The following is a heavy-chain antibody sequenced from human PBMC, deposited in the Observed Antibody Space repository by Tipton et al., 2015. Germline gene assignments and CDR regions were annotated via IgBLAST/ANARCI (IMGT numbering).Heavy chain of an antibody. Sequence: QLVQSGAVVKKPGESLKISCKGSEDIFRSYWIGWVRQMPGKGLEWMGIIYSGDSDAKYSPSFEGQVTISADKSINTAYLQWRSLKTSDTAMYYCVRIIRGSPIDYWGQGTLVTVSS. CDR3: VRIIRGSPIDY. D-gene: IGHD3-10*01. V-gene: IGHV5-51*01. CDR1: EDIFRSYW. J-gene: IGHJ4*02. CDR2: IYSGDSDA.